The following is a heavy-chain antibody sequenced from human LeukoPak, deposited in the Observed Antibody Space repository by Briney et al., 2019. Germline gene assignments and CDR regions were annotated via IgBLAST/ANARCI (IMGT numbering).Heavy chain of an antibody. Sequence: GGSLRLSCAASGFTFSSHAMSWVRQAPDRGLQWVSSISGSGGITHYADSVKGRFTISRDNSKNTLYLEMNGLRTEDTAVYFCAKDIAARPRWFDPWGQGTLVAVSS. CDR1: GFTFSSHA. D-gene: IGHD6-6*01. CDR3: AKDIAARPRWFDP. CDR2: ISGSGGIT. V-gene: IGHV3-23*01. J-gene: IGHJ5*02.